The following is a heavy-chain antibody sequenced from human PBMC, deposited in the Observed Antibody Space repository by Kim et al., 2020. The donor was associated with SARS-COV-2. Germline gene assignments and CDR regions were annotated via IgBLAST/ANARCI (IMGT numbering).Heavy chain of an antibody. V-gene: IGHV4-39*01. J-gene: IGHJ4*02. D-gene: IGHD5-18*01. CDR2: IYYSGST. CDR1: GGSISSSSYY. CDR3: ARQKVDTAMEGSYY. Sequence: SETLSLTCTVSGGSISSSSYYWGWIRQPPGKGLEWIGSIYYSGSTYYNPSLKSRVTISVDTSKNQFSLKLSSVTAADTAVYYCARQKVDTAMEGSYYWGQGTLVTVSS.